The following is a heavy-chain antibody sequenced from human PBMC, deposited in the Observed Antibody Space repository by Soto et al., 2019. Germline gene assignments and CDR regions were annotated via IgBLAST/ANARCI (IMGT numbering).Heavy chain of an antibody. CDR3: ARALTGTTDYYYYGMDV. D-gene: IGHD1-7*01. CDR1: GGSISSYY. CDR2: IYTSGST. V-gene: IGHV4-4*07. Sequence: PSETLSLTCTVSGGSISSYYWSWIRQPAWKGLEWIGRIYTSGSTNYNPSLKSRVTMSVDTSKNQFSLKLSSVTAADTAVYYCARALTGTTDYYYYGMDVWGQGTTVTVSS. J-gene: IGHJ6*02.